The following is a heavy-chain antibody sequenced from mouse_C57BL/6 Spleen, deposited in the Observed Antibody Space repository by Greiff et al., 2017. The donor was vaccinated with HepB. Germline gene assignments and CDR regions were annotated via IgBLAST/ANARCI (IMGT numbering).Heavy chain of an antibody. J-gene: IGHJ3*01. CDR1: GYTFTSYW. D-gene: IGHD2-3*01. CDR2: IYPGSGST. Sequence: QVQLKQSGAELVKPGASVKMSCKASGYTFTSYWITWVKQRPGQGLEWIGDIYPGSGSTNYNEKFKSKATLTVDTSSSTAYMQLSSLTSEDSAVYYCARRGIYDGYSSWGQGTLVTVSA. V-gene: IGHV1-55*01. CDR3: ARRGIYDGYSS.